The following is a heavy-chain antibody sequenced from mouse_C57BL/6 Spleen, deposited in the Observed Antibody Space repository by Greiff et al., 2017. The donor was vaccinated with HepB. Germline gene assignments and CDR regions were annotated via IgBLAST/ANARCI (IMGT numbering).Heavy chain of an antibody. J-gene: IGHJ3*01. D-gene: IGHD1-1*02. Sequence: QVHVKQSGAELVRPGASVTLSCKASGYTFTDYEMHWVKQTPVHGLEWIGAIDPETGGTAYNQKFKGKAILTADKSSSTAYMELRSLTSEDSAVYYCTSLWAWFAYWGQGTLVTVSA. CDR2: IDPETGGT. CDR3: TSLWAWFAY. V-gene: IGHV1-15*01. CDR1: GYTFTDYE.